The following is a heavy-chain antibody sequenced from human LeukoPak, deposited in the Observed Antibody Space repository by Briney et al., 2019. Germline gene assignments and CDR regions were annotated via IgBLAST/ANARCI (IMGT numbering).Heavy chain of an antibody. CDR2: INIGGGEK. CDR1: GFTFSDYW. D-gene: IGHD3-10*01. J-gene: IGHJ4*02. V-gene: IGHV3-7*01. CDR3: ARNSYYYGSRADY. Sequence: PGGSLRLSCAASGFTFSDYWMSWVRQAPGKGLEWVAKINIGGGEKYYVDSVKGRFTISRDNAKNSLYLQMNSLRAEDTAVYYCARNSYYYGSRADYWGQGTLVTVSS.